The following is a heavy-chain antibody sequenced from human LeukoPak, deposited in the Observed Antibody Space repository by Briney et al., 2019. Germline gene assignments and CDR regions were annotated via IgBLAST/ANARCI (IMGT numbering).Heavy chain of an antibody. CDR2: INPRNGGS. CDR1: GYTFTGFY. V-gene: IGHV1-2*02. Sequence: ASVKVSCKASGYTFTGFYIHWVRQAPGQGLEWMAWINPRNGGSHSAQKFQGRVTLTRDTSISTAYMEMRKLTSDDTAFYYCARGRIAAAGAIDYWGQGARVTVSS. CDR3: ARGRIAAAGAIDY. D-gene: IGHD6-13*01. J-gene: IGHJ4*02.